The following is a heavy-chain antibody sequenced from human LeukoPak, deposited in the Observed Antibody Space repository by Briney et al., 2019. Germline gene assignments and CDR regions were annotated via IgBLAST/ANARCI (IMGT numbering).Heavy chain of an antibody. V-gene: IGHV3-30*03. CDR1: GFTFRSYG. Sequence: GGSLRLSCAASGFTFRSYGMHWVRQAPGKGLEWMAVISYDGSNKYYADSVKGRFTISRDNSKNTLHLQMNSLRAEDTAVYYCARWYYYDSSGSPDHWGQGTLVTVSS. J-gene: IGHJ4*02. D-gene: IGHD3-22*01. CDR3: ARWYYYDSSGSPDH. CDR2: ISYDGSNK.